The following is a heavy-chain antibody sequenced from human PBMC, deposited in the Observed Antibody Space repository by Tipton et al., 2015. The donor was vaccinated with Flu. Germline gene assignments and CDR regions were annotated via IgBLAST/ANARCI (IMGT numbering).Heavy chain of an antibody. V-gene: IGHV4-30-2*01. CDR1: GGSISSGGYS. D-gene: IGHD6-19*01. J-gene: IGHJ4*02. CDR2: IYHSGST. Sequence: TLSLTCAVSGGSISSGGYSWSWIRQPPGKGLEWIGYIYHSGSTYYNPSLKSRVTISVDRSKNQFSLKLSSVTAADTAVYYCARSVTYYYDSSGSTFDYWGQGTLVTVSS. CDR3: ARSVTYYYDSSGSTFDY.